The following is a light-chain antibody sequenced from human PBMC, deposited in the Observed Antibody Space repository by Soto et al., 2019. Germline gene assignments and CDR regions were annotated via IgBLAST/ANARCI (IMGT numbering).Light chain of an antibody. CDR2: EVS. Sequence: QSVLTQPASVSGSPGQSITLSCTGTSSDVGKYNYVSWYQQHPAKAPKLMIFEVSNRPSGVSNRFSGSKSGNTASLTISGLQAEDESEYYCSSYTGSSINTVVFGGGTKLTVL. J-gene: IGLJ2*01. CDR1: SSDVGKYNY. V-gene: IGLV2-14*01. CDR3: SSYTGSSINTVV.